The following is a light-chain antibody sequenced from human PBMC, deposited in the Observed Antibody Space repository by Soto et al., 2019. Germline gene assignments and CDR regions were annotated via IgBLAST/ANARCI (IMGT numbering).Light chain of an antibody. J-gene: IGKJ1*01. CDR1: KGIRND. CDR3: LQDYNYPWT. Sequence: AIQMTQSPSSLSASVGDRVTITCRASKGIRNDLGWYQQKPGKAPNLLIYAASSLQSGVPSRFIGSGSRTDFSLTISSLQPEEFATYYCLQDYNYPWTFGQGTKVEIK. CDR2: AAS. V-gene: IGKV1-6*01.